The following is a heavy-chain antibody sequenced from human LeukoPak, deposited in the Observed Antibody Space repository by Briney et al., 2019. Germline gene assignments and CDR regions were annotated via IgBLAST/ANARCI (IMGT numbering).Heavy chain of an antibody. D-gene: IGHD6-19*01. Sequence: VASVKVSCKASGYTFTSYGISWVRQAPGQGLEWMGWISAYNGNTNYAQKLQGRVTITRDTSASTAYMELSSLRSEDTAVYHCARDKGGSGWYAADYFDYWGQGTLVTVSS. J-gene: IGHJ4*02. CDR3: ARDKGGSGWYAADYFDY. CDR1: GYTFTSYG. CDR2: ISAYNGNT. V-gene: IGHV1-18*01.